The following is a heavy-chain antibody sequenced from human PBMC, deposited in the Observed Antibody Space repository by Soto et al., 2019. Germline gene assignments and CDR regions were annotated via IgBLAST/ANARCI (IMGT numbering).Heavy chain of an antibody. D-gene: IGHD6-6*01. Sequence: QVQLVQSGPEVKMPGASVNVYCKASGYTFTSYGINWVRQAPGQGLEWLGRVSTYNGNTKYAQKFQGRVAMTTDTSTTTVYMHLRSLRSDDTAVYYCARERGLTSSTLCGYWGQGTVVTVS. CDR3: ARERGLTSSTLCGY. CDR2: VSTYNGNT. J-gene: IGHJ4*02. V-gene: IGHV1-18*01. CDR1: GYTFTSYG.